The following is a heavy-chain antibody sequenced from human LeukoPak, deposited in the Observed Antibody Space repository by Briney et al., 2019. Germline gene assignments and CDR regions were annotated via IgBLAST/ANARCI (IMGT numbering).Heavy chain of an antibody. V-gene: IGHV3-30*04. CDR2: ISYDGSNK. CDR1: GFTFSSYA. CDR3: ARGFQVIVVVTCPGY. D-gene: IGHD2-21*02. Sequence: GGSLRLSCAASGFTFSSYAMHWVRQAPGKGLEWVAVISYDGSNKYYADSVKGRFTISRDNSKNTLYLQMNSLRAEDTAVYYCARGFQVIVVVTCPGYWGQGTLVTVSS. J-gene: IGHJ4*02.